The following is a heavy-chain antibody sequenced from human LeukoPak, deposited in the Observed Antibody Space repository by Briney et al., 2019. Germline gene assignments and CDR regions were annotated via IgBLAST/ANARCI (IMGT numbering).Heavy chain of an antibody. D-gene: IGHD1-20*01. CDR2: LYHSGSH. V-gene: IGHV4-59*01. J-gene: IGHJ4*02. CDR3: ATLTGTTYPYYFDF. Sequence: SETLSLTCTVSGASIRHYYWSWIRQPPGKGLEWIGNLYHSGSHNYNPSLKSRVTISIDTAKNQFSLRLRSVTAADTAVYYCATLTGTTYPYYFDFWGQATLVTVSS. CDR1: GASIRHYY.